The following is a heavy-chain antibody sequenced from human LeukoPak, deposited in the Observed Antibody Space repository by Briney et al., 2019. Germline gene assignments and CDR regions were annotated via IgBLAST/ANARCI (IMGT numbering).Heavy chain of an antibody. CDR1: GFTFSDYY. J-gene: IGHJ4*02. Sequence: GGSLRLSCAASGFTFSDYYMSWIRQAPGKGLEWVSYISSSGSTIYYADSVKGRFTISRDNSKNTLYLQMSSLRAEDTAVYYCAIDTSDDYADYWGQGTLVTVSS. CDR3: AIDTSDDYADY. CDR2: ISSSGSTI. V-gene: IGHV3-11*01.